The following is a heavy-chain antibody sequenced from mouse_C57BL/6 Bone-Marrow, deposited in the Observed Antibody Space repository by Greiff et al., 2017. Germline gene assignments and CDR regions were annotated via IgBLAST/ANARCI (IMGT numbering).Heavy chain of an antibody. Sequence: QVQLQQPGAELVKPGASVKMSCKASGYTFTSYWITWVKQRPGQGLEWIGDIYPGSGSTNYNEKFKSKATLTVDTSSSTAYMQLSSLTSEDSAVYFCARSHYYYQGWFSGWGRGSLVTVS. V-gene: IGHV1-55*01. J-gene: IGHJ3*01. D-gene: IGHD1-1*01. CDR3: ARSHYYYQGWFSG. CDR2: IYPGSGST. CDR1: GYTFTSYW.